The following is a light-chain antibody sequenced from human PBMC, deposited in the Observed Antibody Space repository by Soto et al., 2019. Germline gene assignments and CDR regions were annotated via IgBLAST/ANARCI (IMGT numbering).Light chain of an antibody. CDR2: DVS. CDR1: SSDVCGYNY. J-gene: IGLJ1*01. CDR3: SSYTTSNTRQIV. Sequence: QSVLTQPASVSGSPGQSITISCTGTSSDVCGYNYVSWYQQHPGKAPKFMIYDVSNRPSRVSNRFSGSKSGNTASLTISGLQAEDEADYYCSSYTTSNTRQIVFGTGTKVTVL. V-gene: IGLV2-14*01.